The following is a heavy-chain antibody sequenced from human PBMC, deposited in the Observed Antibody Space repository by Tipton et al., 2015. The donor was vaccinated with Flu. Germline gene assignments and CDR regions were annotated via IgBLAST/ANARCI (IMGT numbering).Heavy chain of an antibody. CDR2: IYYSGTT. V-gene: IGHV4-39*07. J-gene: IGHJ4*02. Sequence: TLSLTCTVSGGSISSSSYYWGWIRQPPGKGLEWIGSIYYSGTTYYDLSLQSRVTISLDTFKNQFSLKMKSVTVADTAVYYCTRQVEAATRSSSWGQGTLVTVSS. CDR3: TRQVEAATRSSS. D-gene: IGHD2-15*01. CDR1: GGSISSSSYY.